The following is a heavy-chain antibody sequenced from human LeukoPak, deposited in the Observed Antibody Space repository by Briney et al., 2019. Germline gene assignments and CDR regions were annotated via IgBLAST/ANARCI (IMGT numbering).Heavy chain of an antibody. Sequence: SETLSLTCAVYDGSFSGYYWSWIRQPPGKGLEWIGEINHSGSTNYSPSLKSRVTISVDTSKSQFSLKLSSVTAADTAVYYCARAPEGSRSTGCYRHFDYWGQGTLVTVSS. CDR1: DGSFSGYY. V-gene: IGHV4-34*01. CDR3: ARAPEGSRSTGCYRHFDY. D-gene: IGHD2-2*01. J-gene: IGHJ4*02. CDR2: INHSGST.